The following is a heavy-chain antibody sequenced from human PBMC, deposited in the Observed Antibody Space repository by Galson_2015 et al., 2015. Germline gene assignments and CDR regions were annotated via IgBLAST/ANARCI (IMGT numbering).Heavy chain of an antibody. Sequence: CAISGDSVSNRDVSWNWIRQSPSGGLEWLGRTYYRSKRSNDYAVSMKSRITINPDTSKNQFSLHLNSVTPEDTAVYYCVRDTRWGFVYLGQGALATVSS. J-gene: IGHJ4*02. CDR3: VRDTRWGFVY. CDR2: TYYRSKRSN. D-gene: IGHD2-2*01. V-gene: IGHV6-1*01. CDR1: GDSVSNRDVS.